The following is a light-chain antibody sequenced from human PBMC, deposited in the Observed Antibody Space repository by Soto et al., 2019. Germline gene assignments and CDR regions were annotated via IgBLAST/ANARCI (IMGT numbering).Light chain of an antibody. CDR1: SSNIGSNF. CDR3: AAWDDSLNGPL. CDR2: TNN. J-gene: IGLJ3*02. Sequence: QSVLTQPPSASGIPGQSVTISCSGSSSNIGSNFVNWYQQLPGTAPKLLIYTNNQRPSGVPDRFSGSKSGTSASLAISGLQSEDEADYHCAAWDDSLNGPLFGGGTKLTVL. V-gene: IGLV1-44*01.